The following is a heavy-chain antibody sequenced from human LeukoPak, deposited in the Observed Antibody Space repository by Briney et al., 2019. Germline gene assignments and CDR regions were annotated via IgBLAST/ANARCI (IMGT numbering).Heavy chain of an antibody. Sequence: PSETLSLTCNVFGGSINDGNYYWGWIRQSPGKGLEWIGSIYYSGSTYYNPSLKSRVTISVDTSKNQFSLKLSSVTAADTAVYYCARGRGHYYYGSGSQNWFDPWGQGTLVTVSS. J-gene: IGHJ5*02. V-gene: IGHV4-39*01. CDR3: ARGRGHYYYGSGSQNWFDP. D-gene: IGHD3-10*01. CDR2: IYYSGST. CDR1: GGSINDGNYY.